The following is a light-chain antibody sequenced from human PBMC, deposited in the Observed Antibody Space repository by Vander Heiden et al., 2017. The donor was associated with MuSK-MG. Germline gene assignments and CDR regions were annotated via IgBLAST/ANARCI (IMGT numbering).Light chain of an antibody. V-gene: IGKV3-20*01. Sequence: EIVLTQSPGTLSLSPGERATLSCRASQSAGSSYLAWYQQKPGQAPRLLIYVASSRATGIPDRFSGSGSGTDFTLTISRLEPEDIAVYYCLQDGTSPYTFGQGTKLEIK. CDR1: QSAGSSY. CDR2: VAS. J-gene: IGKJ2*01. CDR3: LQDGTSPYT.